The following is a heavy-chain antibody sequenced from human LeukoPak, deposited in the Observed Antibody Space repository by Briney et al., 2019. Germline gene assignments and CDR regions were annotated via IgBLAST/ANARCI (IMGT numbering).Heavy chain of an antibody. CDR1: GFTFSSYG. CDR3: AKDLRYFDWLLYGGCNY. V-gene: IGHV3-30*18. J-gene: IGHJ4*02. CDR2: ISYDGSNK. D-gene: IGHD3-9*01. Sequence: GGSLRLSCAASGFTFSSYGMHWVRQAPGKGLEWVAVISYDGSNKYYADSVKGRFTISRDNSKNTLYLQMNSLGAEDTAVYYCAKDLRYFDWLLYGGCNYWGQGTRVSVSS.